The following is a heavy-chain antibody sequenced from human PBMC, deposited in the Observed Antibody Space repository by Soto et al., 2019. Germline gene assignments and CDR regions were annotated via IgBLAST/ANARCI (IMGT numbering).Heavy chain of an antibody. CDR2: INAGNGYT. D-gene: IGHD2-15*01. CDR3: GSPIRYCSGGSCYLHAFDM. V-gene: IGHV1-3*01. J-gene: IGHJ3*02. Sequence: ASVKVSCKASGYTFTSYPMYWVRQAPGQRLEWMGWINAGNGYTKYSQKFQGRVTITRDTSASTAYMELSSLRSEDTAVYYCGSPIRYCSGGSCYLHAFDMWGQATMVTVSS. CDR1: GYTFTSYP.